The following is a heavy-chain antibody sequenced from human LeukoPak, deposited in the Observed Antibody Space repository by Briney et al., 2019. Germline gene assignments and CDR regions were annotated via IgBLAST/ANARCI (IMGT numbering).Heavy chain of an antibody. CDR1: GGTFSSYA. Sequence: ASVKVSCKASGGTFSSYAISWVRQAPGQGLEWTGGIIPIFGTANYAQKFQGRVTITADKSTSTAYMELSSLRSEDTAVYYCALLGSYYDSSGYRSDYWGQGTLVTVSS. V-gene: IGHV1-69*06. J-gene: IGHJ4*02. CDR2: IIPIFGTA. CDR3: ALLGSYYDSSGYRSDY. D-gene: IGHD3-22*01.